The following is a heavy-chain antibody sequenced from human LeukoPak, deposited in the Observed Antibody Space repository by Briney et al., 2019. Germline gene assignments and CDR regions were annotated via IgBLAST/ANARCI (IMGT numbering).Heavy chain of an antibody. V-gene: IGHV4-34*01. CDR2: INHSGST. Sequence: SESLSLTCAVYGGSFSGYYWSWIRQPPGKGLEWIGEINHSGSTNYNPSLKSRVTISVDTSKNQFSMKLSSVTAADTAVYYCARDQGRIIDYYYYGMDVWGQGTTVTVSS. CDR1: GGSFSGYY. CDR3: ARDQGRIIDYYYYGMDV. J-gene: IGHJ6*02. D-gene: IGHD2-15*01.